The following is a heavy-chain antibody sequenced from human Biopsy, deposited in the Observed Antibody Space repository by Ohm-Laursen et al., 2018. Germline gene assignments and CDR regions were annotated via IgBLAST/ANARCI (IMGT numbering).Heavy chain of an antibody. V-gene: IGHV3-30*03. Sequence: SLRLSCTASGFNFNDYGMHWVRQAPGKGLEWVAVISHDGRSRFYVDSVKGRFTISRDNSNNTLYLQMNSLRAEDTAVYYCARGGFFAYSTFDYWGQGALVTVSS. CDR2: ISHDGRSR. CDR3: ARGGFFAYSTFDY. CDR1: GFNFNDYG. D-gene: IGHD4-11*01. J-gene: IGHJ4*02.